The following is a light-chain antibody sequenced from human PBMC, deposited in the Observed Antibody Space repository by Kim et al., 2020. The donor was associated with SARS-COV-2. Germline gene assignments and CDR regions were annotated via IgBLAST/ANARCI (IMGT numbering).Light chain of an antibody. J-gene: IGLJ2*01. Sequence: NVSSSSTRSSARMGNKYGSWNQQLPGTAPKPLIYDNNKRPSGIPDRFSGTRSGTSATLGITRLQTGDEADYYSGTWDSSLSDVVFGGGSQLTVL. CDR1: SARMGNKY. CDR3: GTWDSSLSDVV. CDR2: DNN. V-gene: IGLV1-51*01.